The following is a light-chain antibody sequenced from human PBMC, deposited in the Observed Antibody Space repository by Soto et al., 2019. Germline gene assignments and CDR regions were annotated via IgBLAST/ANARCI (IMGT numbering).Light chain of an antibody. V-gene: IGKV1-5*01. CDR2: DAS. Sequence: DIKMTQSPSTLSASVGDSVTTTCRASQSISNLLAWYQQKPGQAPKLLIYDASSLESGVPSRFGGSGSGAEFNFTITGLQPDDFATYFCQQYYTYSTFGQGTRLEI. J-gene: IGKJ5*01. CDR3: QQYYTYST. CDR1: QSISNL.